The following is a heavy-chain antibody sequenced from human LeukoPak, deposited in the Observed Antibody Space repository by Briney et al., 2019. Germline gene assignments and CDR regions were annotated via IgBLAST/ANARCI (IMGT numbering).Heavy chain of an antibody. Sequence: QPGGSLSLSCAASGFTFSHYWMSWARQAPGEGREWVANIKEDGSEKYYVVSVKGRFTISRDNARNSLYLQMSSLRAEDTAVYYCGSGRLLGYWGQGTLVTVSS. J-gene: IGHJ4*02. CDR1: GFTFSHYW. D-gene: IGHD2-15*01. V-gene: IGHV3-7*01. CDR3: GSGRLLGY. CDR2: IKEDGSEK.